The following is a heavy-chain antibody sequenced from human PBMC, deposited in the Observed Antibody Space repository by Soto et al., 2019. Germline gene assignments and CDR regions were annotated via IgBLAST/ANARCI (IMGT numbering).Heavy chain of an antibody. Sequence: GASVKVSCKSSGYTFTGFHSFWVRQAPGRGLEWVGWIDPNTGDTSYAQNLQGRVTLTRDTSISTAYLELSSLRPDDTAVYYCATRLPSDFWGQGTPVTVSS. J-gene: IGHJ4*02. CDR3: ATRLPSDF. CDR1: GYTFTGFH. V-gene: IGHV1-2*02. D-gene: IGHD6-25*01. CDR2: IDPNTGDT.